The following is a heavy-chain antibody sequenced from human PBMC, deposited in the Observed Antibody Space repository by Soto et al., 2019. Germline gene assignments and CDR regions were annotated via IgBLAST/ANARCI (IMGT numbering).Heavy chain of an antibody. D-gene: IGHD6-19*01. CDR3: ARGWSADA. J-gene: IGHJ5*02. CDR1: GVSLSGGNYY. Sequence: SETLSLTCTVSGVSLSGGNYYWNWVRQPPGKGLEWIGYIYQIGSTRYNPSLKSQVTISADASRNQFSLKMTSVTAADTAMYYCARGWSADAWGQGILVTVSS. CDR2: IYQIGST. V-gene: IGHV4-61*01.